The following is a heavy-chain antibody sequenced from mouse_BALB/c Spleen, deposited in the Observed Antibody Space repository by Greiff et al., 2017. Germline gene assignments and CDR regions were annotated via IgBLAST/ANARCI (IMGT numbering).Heavy chain of an antibody. J-gene: IGHJ4*01. Sequence: VHVKQSGPELVKPGASMKISCKASGYSFTGYTMNWVKQSHGKNLEWIGLINPYNGGTSYNQKFKGKATLTVDKSSSTAYMELLSLTSEDSAVYYCARDDYDRYYAMDYWGQGTSVTVSS. V-gene: IGHV1-18*01. CDR2: INPYNGGT. CDR3: ARDDYDRYYAMDY. D-gene: IGHD2-4*01. CDR1: GYSFTGYT.